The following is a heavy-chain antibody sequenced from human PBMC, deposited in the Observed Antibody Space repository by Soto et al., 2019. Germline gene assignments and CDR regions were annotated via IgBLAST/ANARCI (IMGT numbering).Heavy chain of an antibody. J-gene: IGHJ3*02. CDR3: ALQPEQWVVAAAHDACDI. CDR2: MNHNSGNT. CDR1: GYTFTSYD. Sequence: QVQLVQSGAEVKKPGASVKVSCKASGYTFTSYDINWVRQATGQGLEWMGWMNHNSGNTGYPQQFPGPVTMTSNTSNRTAYMEMSSLRSEDTAAYYCALQPEQWVVAAAHDACDIWGKGTMVTVAS. V-gene: IGHV1-8*01. D-gene: IGHD2-2*01.